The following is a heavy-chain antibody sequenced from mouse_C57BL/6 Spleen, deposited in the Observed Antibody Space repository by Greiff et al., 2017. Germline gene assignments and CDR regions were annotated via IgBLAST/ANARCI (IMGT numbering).Heavy chain of an antibody. V-gene: IGHV5-17*01. D-gene: IGHD1-1*01. CDR1: GFTFSDYG. Sequence: EVKLMESGGGLVKPGGSLKLSCAASGFTFSDYGMHWVRQAPEKGLEWVAYVSSCSSSIYYADTVKGRVTFSRDTAKNTLFLQMTSLRSEDTAMYYCARRSYYGSSPNAMDYWGQGTSVTVSS. CDR3: ARRSYYGSSPNAMDY. CDR2: VSSCSSSI. J-gene: IGHJ4*01.